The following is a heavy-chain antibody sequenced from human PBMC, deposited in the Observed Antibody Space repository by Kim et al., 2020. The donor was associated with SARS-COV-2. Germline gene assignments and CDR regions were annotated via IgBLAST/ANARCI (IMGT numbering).Heavy chain of an antibody. D-gene: IGHD1-26*01. CDR3: AGDRVGATHFDY. J-gene: IGHJ4*02. CDR1: GGSISSYY. V-gene: IGHV4-59*01. Sequence: SETLSLTCTVSGGSISSYYWSWIRQPPGKGLEWIGYIYYSGSTNYNPSLKSRVTISVDTSKNQFSLKLSSVTAADTAVYYCAGDRVGATHFDYWGQGTLVTVSS. CDR2: IYYSGST.